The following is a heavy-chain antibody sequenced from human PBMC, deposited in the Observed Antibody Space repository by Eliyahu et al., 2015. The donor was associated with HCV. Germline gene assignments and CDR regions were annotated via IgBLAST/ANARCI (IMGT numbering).Heavy chain of an antibody. CDR1: GYXXTSYG. J-gene: IGHJ5*02. CDR3: ARDPRGQLVRYDWWFDP. CDR2: ISAYNGNT. V-gene: IGHV1-18*04. D-gene: IGHD6-13*01. Sequence: QVQLVQSGAEVKKPGASVKVSCKASGYXXTSYGXSWVRQAPGXGLEWXGWISAYNGNTNYAQXLQGRVTMXTDTSTSTAYMELRSLRSDDTAVYYCARDPRGQLVRYDWWFDPWGQGTLVTVSS.